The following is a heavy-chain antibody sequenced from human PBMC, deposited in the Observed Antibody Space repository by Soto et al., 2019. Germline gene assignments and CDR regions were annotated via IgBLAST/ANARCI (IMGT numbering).Heavy chain of an antibody. V-gene: IGHV2-5*02. D-gene: IGHD2-21*01. CDR3: ANMIEGAFFDH. Sequence: QVTLKESGPTLVKPTQTLTLICTFSGVSLSTSGLGVGWIRQPPGKALEWLALVYWDDDKRYSPSLTSRLTITKDSSKNPVVPTLAYLDPGDTATYYCANMIEGAFFDHWGQGTLFNVAS. CDR1: GVSLSTSGLG. J-gene: IGHJ4*02. CDR2: VYWDDDK.